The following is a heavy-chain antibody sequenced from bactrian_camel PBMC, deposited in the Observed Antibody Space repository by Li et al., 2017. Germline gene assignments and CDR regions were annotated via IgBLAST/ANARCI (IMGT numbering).Heavy chain of an antibody. CDR3: VSDTCSKSTCYTRNYNY. V-gene: IGHV3S1*01. J-gene: IGHJ4*01. D-gene: IGHD2*01. Sequence: HVQLVESGGGLVQPGESLRLSCATSGFTFGSYWLYWVRQAPGKGLEWVSSISVNDGTLYADSVKGRFTISRDNAKNTLYLQLNSLKTEDTAMYYCVSDTCSKSTCYTRNYNYWGQGTQVTVS. CDR2: SISVNDGT. CDR1: GFTFGSYW.